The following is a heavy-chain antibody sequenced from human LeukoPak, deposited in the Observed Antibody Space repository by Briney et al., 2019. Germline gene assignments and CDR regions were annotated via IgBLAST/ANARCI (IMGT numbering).Heavy chain of an antibody. J-gene: IGHJ3*02. Sequence: SETLSLTCTVSGGSISSYYWSWIRQPPGKGLEWIGYIYYSGSTNYNPSLRSRVTISVDTSKNQFSLKLSSVTAADTAVYYCARVDSSVDAFDIWGQGTMVTVSS. V-gene: IGHV4-59*01. CDR3: ARVDSSVDAFDI. D-gene: IGHD3-22*01. CDR2: IYYSGST. CDR1: GGSISSYY.